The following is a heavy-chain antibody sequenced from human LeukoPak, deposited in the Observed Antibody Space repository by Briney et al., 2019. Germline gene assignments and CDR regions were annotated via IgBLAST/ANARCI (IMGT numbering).Heavy chain of an antibody. D-gene: IGHD3-22*01. CDR1: GFTVSSHY. V-gene: IGHV3-66*04. CDR3: ARRDSIGYNWFEP. J-gene: IGHJ5*02. CDR2: IYSGDST. Sequence: PGGSLRLSCAASGFTVSSHYMSWVRQAPGKGLEWVSVIYSGDSTYYADSVKGRFTISRDNSKSTLYLQMDSLRAEDTAVYYCARRDSIGYNWFEPWGQGTLVTVSS.